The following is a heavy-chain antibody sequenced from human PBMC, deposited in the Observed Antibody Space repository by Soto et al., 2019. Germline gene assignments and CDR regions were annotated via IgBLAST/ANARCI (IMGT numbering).Heavy chain of an antibody. Sequence: QVQLVQSGAEVKKPGSSVKVSCKASGGTFSSYTISWVRQAPGQGLEWMGRIIPILGIANYAQKFQGRVTDTGXKSTSTAYMELSSLRSEDTAVYYCARQAVADAFDIWGQGTMVTVSS. D-gene: IGHD6-19*01. CDR1: GGTFSSYT. CDR3: ARQAVADAFDI. J-gene: IGHJ3*02. CDR2: IIPILGIA. V-gene: IGHV1-69*02.